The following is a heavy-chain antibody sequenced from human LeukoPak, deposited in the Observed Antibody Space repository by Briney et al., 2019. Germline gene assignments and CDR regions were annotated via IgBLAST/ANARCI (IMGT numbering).Heavy chain of an antibody. CDR2: INPYSGGT. V-gene: IGHV1-2*02. Sequence: ASVKVSCKASGYTFTAYYMRWVRQAPGQGLEWVGWINPYSGGTKYAQKFQGRVTMTRDMSTSTVYMELSSLRSEDTAVYYCARSDVDIVATIFWGQGTLVTVSS. CDR3: ARSDVDIVATIF. CDR1: GYTFTAYY. J-gene: IGHJ4*02. D-gene: IGHD5-12*01.